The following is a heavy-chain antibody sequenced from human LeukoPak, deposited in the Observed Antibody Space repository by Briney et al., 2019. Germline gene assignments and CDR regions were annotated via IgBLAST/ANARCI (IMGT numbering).Heavy chain of an antibody. CDR1: GFTFSRYW. V-gene: IGHV3-7*03. Sequence: GGSLRLSCAAFGFTFSRYWMSWVRKAPRKGLEWVANIKQDGSEKYYVDSVKGRFTISRDDAKNSLYLQMNSLRAEDTAVYYCARDKGDYDTSGSLFVFGGQGTLVTVSS. J-gene: IGHJ4*01. D-gene: IGHD3-22*01. CDR3: ARDKGDYDTSGSLFVF. CDR2: IKQDGSEK.